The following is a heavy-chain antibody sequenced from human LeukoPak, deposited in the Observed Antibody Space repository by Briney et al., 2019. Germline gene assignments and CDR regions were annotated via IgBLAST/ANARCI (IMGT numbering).Heavy chain of an antibody. CDR3: ARGMAVTGYYFDY. J-gene: IGHJ4*02. V-gene: IGHV6-1*01. CDR1: GDSVSSNTVA. CDR2: TYYRSKWYN. Sequence: SQTLSLTCAISGDSVSSNTVAWNWTRQSPSRGLEWLGRTYYRSKWYNDYVVSVKSRITINPDTSKNQFSLQLNSVTPEDTAVYYCARGMAVTGYYFDYWGQGTLVTVSS. D-gene: IGHD4-4*01.